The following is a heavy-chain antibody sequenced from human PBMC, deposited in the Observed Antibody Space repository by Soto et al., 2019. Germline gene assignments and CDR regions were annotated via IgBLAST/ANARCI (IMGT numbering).Heavy chain of an antibody. V-gene: IGHV1-18*04. CDR1: GYTFTSYG. J-gene: IGHJ5*02. D-gene: IGHD6-19*01. CDR2: ISAYNGNT. CDR3: ARDHNSSIAVAGKRIDP. Sequence: ASVKVSCKASGYTFTSYGISWVRQAPGQGLEWMGWISAYNGNTNYAQKLQGRVTMTTDTSTSTAYMELRSLRSDDTAVYYCARDHNSSIAVAGKRIDPWGQGTLVTVSS.